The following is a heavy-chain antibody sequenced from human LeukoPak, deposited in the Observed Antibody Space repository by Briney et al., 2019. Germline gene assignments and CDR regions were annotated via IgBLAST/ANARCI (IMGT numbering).Heavy chain of an antibody. V-gene: IGHV3-15*01. Sequence: GGSLRLSCAASGITFSDAWMNWVRQAPGKGLEWVGRIRSKTDGGTTDYGAPVKGRFTISRDDSKNTLSLQVNSLETEDTAVYYCTTERSGAFDYWGQGTLVTVSS. CDR3: TTERSGAFDY. CDR1: GITFSDAW. CDR2: IRSKTDGGTT. D-gene: IGHD3-3*01. J-gene: IGHJ4*02.